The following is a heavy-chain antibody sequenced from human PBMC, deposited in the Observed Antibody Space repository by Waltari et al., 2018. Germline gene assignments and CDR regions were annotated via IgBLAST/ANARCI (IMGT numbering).Heavy chain of an antibody. D-gene: IGHD4-17*01. CDR2: IYYSGST. V-gene: IGHV4-59*01. Sequence: QVQLQESGPGLVKPSETLSLTCTVSGGSISSYYWSWIRQPPGKGLEWIGYIYYSGSTNYNPSLKSRVTISVDTSKNQFSLKLSSVTAADTAVYYCARDLRTTVDSDAFDIWGQGTMVIVSS. J-gene: IGHJ3*02. CDR3: ARDLRTTVDSDAFDI. CDR1: GGSISSYY.